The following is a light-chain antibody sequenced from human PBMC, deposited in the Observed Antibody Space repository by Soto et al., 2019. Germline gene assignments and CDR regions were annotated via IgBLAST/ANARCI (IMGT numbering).Light chain of an antibody. CDR3: SSYAGSYPFV. V-gene: IGLV2-11*01. Sequence: QSALTQPRSVSGSPGQSVTISCTGTSSDVGAYNYVSWYQQGPGKAPKLMIYDVSKRPSGVPDRFSGSKSGNTASLTISGLRAEDEADYYCSSYAGSYPFVFGTGTKLTVL. CDR1: SSDVGAYNY. CDR2: DVS. J-gene: IGLJ1*01.